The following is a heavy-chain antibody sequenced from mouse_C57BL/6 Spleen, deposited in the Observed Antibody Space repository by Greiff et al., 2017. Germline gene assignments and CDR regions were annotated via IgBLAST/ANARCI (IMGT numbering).Heavy chain of an antibody. CDR2: INPSNGGT. D-gene: IGHD2-4*01. CDR3: ARIDYDRGYAMDY. CDR1: GYTFTSYW. V-gene: IGHV1-53*01. Sequence: QVQLQQSGTELVKPGASVKLSCKASGYTFTSYWMHWVKQRPGQGLEWIGNINPSNGGTNYNEKFKSKATLTVDKSSSTAYMQLSSLTSEDSAVYYCARIDYDRGYAMDYWGQGTSVTVSS. J-gene: IGHJ4*01.